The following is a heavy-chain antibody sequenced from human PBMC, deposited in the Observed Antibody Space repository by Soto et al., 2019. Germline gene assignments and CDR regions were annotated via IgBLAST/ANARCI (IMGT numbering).Heavy chain of an antibody. CDR2: ISGSGRKT. J-gene: IGHJ4*02. Sequence: EVQLLESGGGLVQPGGSLRLSCAASGFTFSNYVMSWVRQAPGKGLEWVSGISGSGRKTYYADSVKGRFTISRDNSKNTFYLQMSSLRAEDTAVYFCASRIYYETGAYYYYYFDYWGLGTLVTVSS. V-gene: IGHV3-23*01. CDR1: GFTFSNYV. CDR3: ASRIYYETGAYYYYYFDY. D-gene: IGHD3-22*01.